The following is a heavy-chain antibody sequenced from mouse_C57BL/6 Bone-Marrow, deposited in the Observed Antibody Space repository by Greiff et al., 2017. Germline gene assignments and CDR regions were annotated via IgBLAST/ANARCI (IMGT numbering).Heavy chain of an antibody. CDR2: IRSKSNNYAT. Sequence: EVQRVESGGGLVQPKGSLKLSCAASGFSFNTYAMNWVRQAPGKGLEWVARIRSKSNNYATYYADSVKDRFTISRDDSESMLYLQMNNLKTEDTAMYYCVSLYDYDGTMDYWGQGTSVTVSS. V-gene: IGHV10-1*01. CDR1: GFSFNTYA. CDR3: VSLYDYDGTMDY. J-gene: IGHJ4*01. D-gene: IGHD2-4*01.